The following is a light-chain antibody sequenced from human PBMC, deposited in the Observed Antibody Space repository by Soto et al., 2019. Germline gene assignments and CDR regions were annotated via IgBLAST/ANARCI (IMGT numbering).Light chain of an antibody. CDR1: QSVSIN. CDR2: VAS. J-gene: IGKJ4*01. Sequence: EIVMTQSPATLSVSPGERATLSCRASQSVSINLAWYQQKPGQTPKLLIYVASTRATGIPARFSGSGSGTEFTLTISSQQSEDFAVYYCQQYNVWPLTFGGGTKVEFK. V-gene: IGKV3-15*01. CDR3: QQYNVWPLT.